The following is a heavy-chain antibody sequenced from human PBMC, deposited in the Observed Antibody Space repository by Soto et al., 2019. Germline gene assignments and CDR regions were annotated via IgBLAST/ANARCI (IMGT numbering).Heavy chain of an antibody. CDR3: ARDRDYYGSGKYYNRIDC. Sequence: QVQLVQSGAEVKKPGSSVKVSCKASGGIFSTYAISWLRQAPGQGLEWMGGIIPLFGTPNYAQRFQGRVTITADESTSTAYMELSRLRSEDTAVYYCARDRDYYGSGKYYNRIDCWGQGTLVTVSS. V-gene: IGHV1-69*01. J-gene: IGHJ4*02. CDR2: IIPLFGTP. D-gene: IGHD3-10*01. CDR1: GGIFSTYA.